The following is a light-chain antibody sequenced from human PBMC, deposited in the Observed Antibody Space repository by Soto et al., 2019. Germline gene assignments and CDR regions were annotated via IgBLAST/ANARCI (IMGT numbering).Light chain of an antibody. CDR2: GNS. CDR1: SSNIGSGYD. Sequence: QLVLTQPPSVSGAPGQRVTISCTGSSSNIGSGYDVHWYQQLPGTAPKLLIYGNSNRPSGVPDRFSGSKSGTSASLAITGLRAEDAADSYCQSYDSSLSGWVFGGGTKLTVL. V-gene: IGLV1-40*01. CDR3: QSYDSSLSGWV. J-gene: IGLJ3*02.